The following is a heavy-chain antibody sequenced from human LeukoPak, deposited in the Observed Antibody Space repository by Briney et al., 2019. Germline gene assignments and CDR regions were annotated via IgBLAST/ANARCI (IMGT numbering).Heavy chain of an antibody. CDR2: INPNSGGT. J-gene: IGHJ4*02. Sequence: ASVKVSCKASGYTFTGYYMHWVRRAPGQGLEWMGWINPNSGGTNYAQKFQGRVTMTRDTSISTAYMELSRLRADDTAVYFCARARGYYDSSGYDLGGDYWGQGTLVTVSS. V-gene: IGHV1-2*02. CDR3: ARARGYYDSSGYDLGGDY. D-gene: IGHD3-22*01. CDR1: GYTFTGYY.